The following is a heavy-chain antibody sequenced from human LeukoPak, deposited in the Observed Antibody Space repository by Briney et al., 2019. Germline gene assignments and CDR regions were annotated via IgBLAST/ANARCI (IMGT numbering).Heavy chain of an antibody. CDR2: INWNGGST. Sequence: GGSLRLSCVASGLTFSAYGMHWVRQAPGKGLEWVSGINWNGGSTGYADSVKGRFTISRDNAKNSLYLQMNSLRAEDTALYYCAREPVVRGVISLDYWGQGTLVTVSS. V-gene: IGHV3-20*04. J-gene: IGHJ4*02. CDR1: GLTFSAYG. D-gene: IGHD3-10*01. CDR3: AREPVVRGVISLDY.